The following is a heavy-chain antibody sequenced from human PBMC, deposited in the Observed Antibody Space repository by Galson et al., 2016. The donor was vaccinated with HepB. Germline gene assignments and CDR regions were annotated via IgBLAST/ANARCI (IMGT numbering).Heavy chain of an antibody. J-gene: IGHJ4*02. D-gene: IGHD3-10*01. CDR1: GGSFSSYD. Sequence: SVKVSCKASGGSFSSYDFSWLRQARGQGLEWMGGITPDFGTPSYAQNFKGRVTISADESTSTAYVELSSLISEDTASYYCATHTRGQYGTGRHELDYWGQGNLVTVSS. V-gene: IGHV1-69*13. CDR3: ATHTRGQYGTGRHELDY. CDR2: ITPDFGTP.